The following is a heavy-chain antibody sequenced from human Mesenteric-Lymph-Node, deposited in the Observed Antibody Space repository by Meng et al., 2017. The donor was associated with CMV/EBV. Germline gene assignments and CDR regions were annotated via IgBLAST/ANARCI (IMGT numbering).Heavy chain of an antibody. Sequence: GGSLRLSCAASGFTISSDTMNWVRQAPGKGLEWVSSISSSSSYIYYADSMKGRFTISRDNAKNSLYLQLNSLRAEDTAVYYCATRGEYCSSTSCYTGWFDPWGQGTLVTVSS. D-gene: IGHD2-2*02. V-gene: IGHV3-21*01. CDR3: ATRGEYCSSTSCYTGWFDP. CDR1: GFTISSDT. J-gene: IGHJ5*02. CDR2: ISSSSSYI.